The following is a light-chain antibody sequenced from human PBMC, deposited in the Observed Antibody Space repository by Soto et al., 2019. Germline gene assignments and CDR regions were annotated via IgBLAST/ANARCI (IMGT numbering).Light chain of an antibody. J-gene: IGKJ3*01. CDR3: QQYNNWPPMT. Sequence: EIVMTQSPATLSVSPGERATLSCRASQSVSGNLAWYQQKPGQAPRLLTYGASTRATGIPARFSGSGSGTEFTLTISSLQSEDFAVYYCQQYNNWPPMTFGPGTKVDVK. V-gene: IGKV3-15*01. CDR1: QSVSGN. CDR2: GAS.